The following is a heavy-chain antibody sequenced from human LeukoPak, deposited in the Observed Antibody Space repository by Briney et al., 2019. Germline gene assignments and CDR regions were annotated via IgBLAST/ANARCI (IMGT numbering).Heavy chain of an antibody. CDR3: ASSLSSSWEAFDY. D-gene: IGHD6-13*01. Sequence: GGSLRLSCAASGFTFSSYGMHWVRQAPGKGLEWVAFIRYDGSNKYYADSVKGRFTISRDNSKNTLYLQMNSLRAEDTAVYYCASSLSSSWEAFDYWGQGTLVTVSS. V-gene: IGHV3-30*02. CDR2: IRYDGSNK. CDR1: GFTFSSYG. J-gene: IGHJ4*02.